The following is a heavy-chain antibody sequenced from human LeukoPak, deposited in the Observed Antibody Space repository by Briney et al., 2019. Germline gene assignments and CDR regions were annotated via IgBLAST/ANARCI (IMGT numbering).Heavy chain of an antibody. V-gene: IGHV3-21*01. D-gene: IGHD3-22*01. J-gene: IGHJ4*02. CDR3: ARFGSGYYQFDY. CDR1: GFTFSSYS. CDR2: ISSSSSYI. Sequence: GGSLRLSCAASGFTFSSYSMNWVRQAPGKGLEWVSSISSSSSYIYYADSVKGRFTISRDNAKNSLYLQMNSLRAEDTAVYYCARFGSGYYQFDYWGQGTLVTVSS.